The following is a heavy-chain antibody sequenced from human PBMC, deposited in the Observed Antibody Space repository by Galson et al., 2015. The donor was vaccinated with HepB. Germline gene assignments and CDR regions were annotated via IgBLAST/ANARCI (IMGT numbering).Heavy chain of an antibody. CDR1: GYSFTTYW. D-gene: IGHD2-21*01. Sequence: QSGAEVKKPGESLKISCKASGYSFTTYWIGWVRQMPGKGLEWMGIIYPGDSDTIYSPSFQGQVTISADRSTTTAYLQWSRLKASDTAIYYCARRARGGYYSNDLDHWGQGTLVTVSS. J-gene: IGHJ4*02. CDR2: IYPGDSDT. V-gene: IGHV5-51*01. CDR3: ARRARGGYYSNDLDH.